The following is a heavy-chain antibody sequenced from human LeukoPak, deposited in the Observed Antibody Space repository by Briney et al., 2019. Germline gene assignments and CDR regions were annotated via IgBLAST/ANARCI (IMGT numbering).Heavy chain of an antibody. CDR2: IKSKTNTYAT. CDR1: GFTFSGFA. Sequence: QAGGSLRLSCAASGFTFSGFAMHWVRQASGKGLEWVGRIKSKTNTYATAYTASVKGRFTIFRDDSKNTAYLQMNSLKTEDTAVYYCTRQSGDYWGQGTLVTVSS. V-gene: IGHV3-73*01. J-gene: IGHJ4*02. CDR3: TRQSGDY.